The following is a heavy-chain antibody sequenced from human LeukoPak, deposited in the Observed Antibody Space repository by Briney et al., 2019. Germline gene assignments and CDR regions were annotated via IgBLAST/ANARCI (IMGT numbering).Heavy chain of an antibody. CDR1: GGTFSSYA. Sequence: SSVKVSCKASGGTFSSYAISWVRQAPGQGLEWMGGIIPIFGTANYAQKFQGRVTITTDESTSTAYMELSSLRSEDTAVYYCARSAVRDYYDSSGYYGYFDYWGQGTLVTVSS. CDR3: ARSAVRDYYDSSGYYGYFDY. D-gene: IGHD3-22*01. CDR2: IIPIFGTA. V-gene: IGHV1-69*05. J-gene: IGHJ4*02.